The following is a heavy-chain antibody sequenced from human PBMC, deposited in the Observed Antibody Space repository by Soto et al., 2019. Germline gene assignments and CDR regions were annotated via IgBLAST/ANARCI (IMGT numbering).Heavy chain of an antibody. D-gene: IGHD3-22*01. J-gene: IGHJ4*02. CDR2: ISVSGDRT. V-gene: IGHV3-23*01. Sequence: PWGSLSVFCATSVFTFTTYAMCSVRQAQGKGLEWVSSISVSGDRTFYTDSVKGGFTISRDNSKNTLHLQMNSLRAEDTAVYYCAKDGDSISRNKPLDSWGQVTLGTVPQ. CDR3: AKDGDSISRNKPLDS. CDR1: VFTFTTYA.